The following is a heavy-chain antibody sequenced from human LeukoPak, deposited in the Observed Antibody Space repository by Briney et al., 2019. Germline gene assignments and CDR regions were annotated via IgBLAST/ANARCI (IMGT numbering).Heavy chain of an antibody. CDR2: IYHSGST. CDR1: GYSISSGYY. CDR3: AREEIRSWFDP. J-gene: IGHJ5*02. Sequence: SETLSLTCTVSGYSISSGYYWGWIRQPPGKGLEWIRSIYHSGSTNYNPSLKSRVTISVDTSKNQFSLKLSSVTAADTAVYYWAREEIRSWFDPWGQGTLVTVSS. V-gene: IGHV4-38-2*02. D-gene: IGHD5-24*01.